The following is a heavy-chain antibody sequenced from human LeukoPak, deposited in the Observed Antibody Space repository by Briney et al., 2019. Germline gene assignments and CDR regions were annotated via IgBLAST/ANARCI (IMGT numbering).Heavy chain of an antibody. D-gene: IGHD2-2*02. CDR3: ARVPIDACSSTSCYSWGFDY. CDR2: INPSGGST. V-gene: IGHV1-46*01. CDR1: GYTFTSYY. Sequence: ASVKVSCKASGYTFTSYYMHWVRQAPGQGLEWMGIINPSGGSTSYAQKFQGRVTMTRDTSTSTVYMELSSLRSEDTAVYYCARVPIDACSSTSCYSWGFDYWGQGTLVTVSS. J-gene: IGHJ4*02.